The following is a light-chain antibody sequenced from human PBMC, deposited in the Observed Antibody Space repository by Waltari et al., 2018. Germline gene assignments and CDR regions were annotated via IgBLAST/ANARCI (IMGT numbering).Light chain of an antibody. J-gene: IGLJ3*02. CDR1: SSDVGGYNY. CDR3: NSFTSSSTVV. V-gene: IGLV2-14*03. Sequence: QSALTQPASVSGSPGQSITISCTGTSSDVGGYNYVSWYQQHPGKAPKLMIYDVSNRPSGVSNRFSGYKSGNTASLTISGLQPEDEADYYCNSFTSSSTVVFGGGTKLTVL. CDR2: DVS.